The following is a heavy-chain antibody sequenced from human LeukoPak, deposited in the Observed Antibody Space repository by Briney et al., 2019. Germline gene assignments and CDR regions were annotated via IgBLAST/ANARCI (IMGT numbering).Heavy chain of an antibody. D-gene: IGHD3-22*01. CDR2: IIPIFGIA. CDR1: GGTFSSYA. CDR3: AREVTMIVVVITTGAWFDP. Sequence: ASVKVSCQASGGTFSSYAISWVRQAPGQGLEWMGRIIPIFGIANYAQKFQGRVTITADKSTSTAYMELSSPRSEDTAVYYCAREVTMIVVVITTGAWFDPWGQGTLVTVSS. V-gene: IGHV1-69*04. J-gene: IGHJ5*02.